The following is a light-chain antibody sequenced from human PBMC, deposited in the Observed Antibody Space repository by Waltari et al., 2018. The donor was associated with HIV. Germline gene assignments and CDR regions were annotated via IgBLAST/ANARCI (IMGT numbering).Light chain of an antibody. CDR2: HAS. V-gene: IGKV1-5*03. CDR1: QTINSW. J-gene: IGKJ4*02. CDR3: QKYHTDPVT. Sequence: DIHMTPSPPTLSASVAYTVTIYCLASQTINSWLAWYQQKPGKPASFLIYHASTSESGVPSSITGSGSETLVTHTRRRLPRDDFATYYGQKYHTDPVTSSGGTKVEIK.